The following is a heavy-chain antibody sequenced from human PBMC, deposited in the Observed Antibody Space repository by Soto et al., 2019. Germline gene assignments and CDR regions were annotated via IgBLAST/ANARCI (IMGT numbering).Heavy chain of an antibody. J-gene: IGHJ6*02. V-gene: IGHV4-31*03. CDR2: IYYSGST. D-gene: IGHD3-10*01. CDR1: GGSISSGGYY. CDR3: ARELRFGEDYYGMDV. Sequence: QVQLQESGPGLVKPSQTLSLTCTVSGGSISSGGYYWSWIRQHPGKGLEWIGYIYYSGSTYYNPSLIRRVTISVDTSKNQFSLKLSSVTAADTAVYYCARELRFGEDYYGMDVWGQGTTVTVSS.